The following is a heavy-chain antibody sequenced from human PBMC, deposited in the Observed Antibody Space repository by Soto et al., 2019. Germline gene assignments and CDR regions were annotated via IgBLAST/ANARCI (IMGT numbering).Heavy chain of an antibody. J-gene: IGHJ5*01. Sequence: SETLSLTCTVSGASLSGYFWTWVRQPAGKGLEWIGRIHTSGSTNYHPSLNTRVTMSVDTSKNQFSLNLNSVTAADTAMYYCARDYVDTSLISRIDSWGQGILVTVSS. CDR2: IHTSGST. CDR1: GASLSGYF. D-gene: IGHD5-18*01. V-gene: IGHV4-4*07. CDR3: ARDYVDTSLISRIDS.